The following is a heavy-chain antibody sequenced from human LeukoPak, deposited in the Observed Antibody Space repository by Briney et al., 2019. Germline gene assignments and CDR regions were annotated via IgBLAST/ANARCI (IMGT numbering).Heavy chain of an antibody. CDR1: GFTFNSYA. V-gene: IGHV3-30-3*01. CDR3: ARGLFGELLWGRYGMDV. J-gene: IGHJ6*02. D-gene: IGHD3-10*02. CDR2: ISSDGNNI. Sequence: GRSLRLSCVVSGFTFNSYAMHWVRQAPGKGLEWVALISSDGNNIYYADSVKGRFTISRDNSKNTLYLQMNSLRAEDTAVYYCARGLFGELLWGRYGMDVWGQGTTVTVSS.